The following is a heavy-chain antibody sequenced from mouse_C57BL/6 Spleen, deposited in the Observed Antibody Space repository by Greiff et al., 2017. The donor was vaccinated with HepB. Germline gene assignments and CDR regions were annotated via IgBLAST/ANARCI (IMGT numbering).Heavy chain of an antibody. V-gene: IGHV7-3*01. CDR2: IRNKANGYTT. CDR3: ARSYYYGSRLYFDY. Sequence: DVMLVESGGGLVQPGGSLSLSCAASGFTFTDYYMNWVRQPPGKALEWLGFIRNKANGYTTEYSESVKGRFTISRDNSQLILYLQMNALRAEDSATYYCARSYYYGSRLYFDYWGQGTTLTVSS. J-gene: IGHJ2*01. D-gene: IGHD1-1*01. CDR1: GFTFTDYY.